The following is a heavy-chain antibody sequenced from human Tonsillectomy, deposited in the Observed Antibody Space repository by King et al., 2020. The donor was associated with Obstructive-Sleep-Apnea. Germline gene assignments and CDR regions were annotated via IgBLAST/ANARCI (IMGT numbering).Heavy chain of an antibody. Sequence: QLVQSGAEVKKPGASVKVSCKASGYTFTGYYIHWVRQAPGQGLEWLGWINPNSGGTNYEQKFQGRVTMTRDTSITTTYMELSMLRSDDTAVYYCAKEQSSVAGADYWGQGTLVTVSS. D-gene: IGHD6-19*01. J-gene: IGHJ4*02. CDR2: INPNSGGT. CDR1: GYTFTGYY. CDR3: AKEQSSVAGADY. V-gene: IGHV1-2*02.